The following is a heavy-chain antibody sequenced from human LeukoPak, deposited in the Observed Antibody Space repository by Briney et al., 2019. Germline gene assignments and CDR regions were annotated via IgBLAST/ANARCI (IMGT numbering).Heavy chain of an antibody. CDR3: AREPRDCTGGTCQSAGGYYFYY. CDR2: ISASGGS. CDR1: GFTFSNYA. Sequence: GGSLRLSCAASGFTFSNYAMSWVRQAPGEGLEWVSGISASGGSYYADSVKGRFTVSRDISKNTLYLQMNSLRAEDTAVYFCAREPRDCTGGTCQSAGGYYFYYWSQGTLVTVSS. J-gene: IGHJ4*02. D-gene: IGHD2-15*01. V-gene: IGHV3-23*01.